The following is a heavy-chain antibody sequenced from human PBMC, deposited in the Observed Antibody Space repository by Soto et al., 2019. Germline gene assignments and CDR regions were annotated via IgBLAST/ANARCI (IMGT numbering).Heavy chain of an antibody. J-gene: IGHJ4*02. V-gene: IGHV4-30-4*01. Sequence: QVQLQESGPGLVKPSQTLTLTCTVSGGSISTDDHYWSWIRQPPGKGLEWIGYMYHSGTTHYNPSLKSRLFISLDASKNQSSLQLTSVTAADTAVYYCVLLRSRWNIDYWGQGTPVTVSS. CDR3: VLLRSRWNIDY. D-gene: IGHD6-13*01. CDR2: MYHSGTT. CDR1: GGSISTDDHY.